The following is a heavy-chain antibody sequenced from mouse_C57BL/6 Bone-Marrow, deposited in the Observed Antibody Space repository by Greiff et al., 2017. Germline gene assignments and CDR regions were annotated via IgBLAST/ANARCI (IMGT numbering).Heavy chain of an antibody. CDR1: GYTFTGYW. CDR2: ILPGGGST. Sequence: VQLQQSGAELMKPGASVKLSCKATGYTFTGYWIEWVKQRPGHGLEWIGEILPGGGSTNYNEKFKGKATLTADTSSNTAYMQLSSLTTEDSAINDCASRRSHYGNPDFDYWGQGTTLTVSS. CDR3: ASRRSHYGNPDFDY. V-gene: IGHV1-9*01. D-gene: IGHD2-1*01. J-gene: IGHJ2*01.